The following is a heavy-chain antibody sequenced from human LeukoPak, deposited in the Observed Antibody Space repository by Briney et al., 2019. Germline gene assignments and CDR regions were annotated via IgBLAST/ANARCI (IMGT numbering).Heavy chain of an antibody. CDR3: AYSVGVAYFDY. CDR2: ICTSGST. Sequence: KPSETLSLTCTVSGGSISSGSYYWSCIRQPAGKGLEWIGRICTSGSTNYNPSLKSRVTISVDTSKIQFSLKLSSVTAADTAVYYCAYSVGVAYFDYWGQGTLVTVSS. D-gene: IGHD3-3*01. V-gene: IGHV4-61*02. J-gene: IGHJ4*02. CDR1: GGSISSGSYY.